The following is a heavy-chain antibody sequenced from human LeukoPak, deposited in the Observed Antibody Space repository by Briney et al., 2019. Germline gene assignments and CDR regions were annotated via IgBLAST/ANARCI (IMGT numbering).Heavy chain of an antibody. CDR1: GGSISSYY. J-gene: IGHJ4*02. V-gene: IGHV4-59*01. CDR2: IFYSGST. Sequence: SETLSLTCTVSGGSISSYYWSWVRQPPGKGLEWIGYIFYSGSTNYNPSLKSRVTMSVDTSKNQFSLKLTSVTTADTAVYYCARLRAITLWYYFDYWGQGTPVTVSS. D-gene: IGHD3-16*01. CDR3: ARLRAITLWYYFDY.